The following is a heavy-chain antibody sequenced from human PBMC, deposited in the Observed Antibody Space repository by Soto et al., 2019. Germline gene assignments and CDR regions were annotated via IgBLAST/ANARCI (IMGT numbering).Heavy chain of an antibody. CDR3: ARSQGSSTSLEIYYYYYYGMDV. CDR1: GGTFSSYA. D-gene: IGHD2-2*01. Sequence: QVQLVQSGAEMKKPGSSVKVSCKASGGTFSSYAISWVRQAPGQGLEWMGGIITISGTANYAQKFQGRVQITADESTSTAYMELSSLRSEDTAVYYCARSQGSSTSLEIYYYYYYGMDVWGQGTTVTVSS. J-gene: IGHJ6*02. V-gene: IGHV1-69*01. CDR2: IITISGTA.